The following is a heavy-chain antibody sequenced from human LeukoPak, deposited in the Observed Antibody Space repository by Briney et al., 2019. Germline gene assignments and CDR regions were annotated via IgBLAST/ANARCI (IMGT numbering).Heavy chain of an antibody. D-gene: IGHD3-3*01. CDR2: IYYSGST. Sequence: SETLSLTCTVSGGSISSYYWSWIRQPPGKGLEWIGYIYYSGSTNYNPSLKSRVTISVDTSKNQFSLKLSSVTAADTAVYYCARGAVLRFLEWLPSKNWFGPWGQGTLVTVSS. CDR3: ARGAVLRFLEWLPSKNWFGP. V-gene: IGHV4-59*01. CDR1: GGSISSYY. J-gene: IGHJ5*02.